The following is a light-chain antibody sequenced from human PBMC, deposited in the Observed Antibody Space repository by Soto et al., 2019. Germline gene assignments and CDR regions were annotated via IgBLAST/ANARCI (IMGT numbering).Light chain of an antibody. J-gene: IGLJ1*01. CDR3: NSQRSSGTRV. Sequence: QSVLTQPASVSGSPGQSITISCTGTSSDVGGYRHVSWYQHHPGKAPKLMIYEVSNRPSGVSNRFSGSKSGYTASLTISGLQAEDEADYYCNSQRSSGTRVFGTGTKVTVL. V-gene: IGLV2-14*01. CDR1: SSDVGGYRH. CDR2: EVS.